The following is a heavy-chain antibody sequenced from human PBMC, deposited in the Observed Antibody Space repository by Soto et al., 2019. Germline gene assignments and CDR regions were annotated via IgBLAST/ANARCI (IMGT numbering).Heavy chain of an antibody. D-gene: IGHD3-22*01. V-gene: IGHV3-30-3*01. CDR3: AHGHYYDSSGYSNCFDY. CDR1: GFTFSSYA. Sequence: QVQLVESGGGVVQPGRSLRLSCAASGFTFSSYAMHWVRQAPGKGLEWVAVISYDGSNKYYADSVKGRFTISRDNSKNTLYLQMNSLRAEDTAVYYCAHGHYYDSSGYSNCFDYWGQGTLVTVSS. CDR2: ISYDGSNK. J-gene: IGHJ4*02.